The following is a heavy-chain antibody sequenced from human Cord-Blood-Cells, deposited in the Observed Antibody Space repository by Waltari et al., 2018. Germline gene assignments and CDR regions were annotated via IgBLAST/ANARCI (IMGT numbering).Heavy chain of an antibody. Sequence: QVTLKESGPALVKPTQTLTLTCTFSGFSLSTSGMRVSWIRQPPGKALEWLARIGWDDDNFSSTSLKTRRTISKDTSKNRVVFTMTNMDPVDTATYYCARTHPEYCSRTSCYFDNWFDPWGQGTLVTVSS. D-gene: IGHD2-2*01. CDR1: GFSLSTSGMR. CDR3: ARTHPEYCSRTSCYFDNWFDP. CDR2: IGWDDDN. V-gene: IGHV2-70*04. J-gene: IGHJ5*02.